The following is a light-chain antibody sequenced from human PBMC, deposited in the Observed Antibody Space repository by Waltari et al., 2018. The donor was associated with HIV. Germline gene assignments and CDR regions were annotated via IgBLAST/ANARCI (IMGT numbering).Light chain of an antibody. Sequence: QSVLTQPPSASGTPGQTVTIPCSGSTPNIGSNYVYWFQQFPGPAPRLLIYKNDQRPSGVPDRFSGSKSGTSASLAISWLRSEDEADYYCAAWDNSLGAWLFGGGAKLTVL. CDR3: AAWDNSLGAWL. CDR1: TPNIGSNY. V-gene: IGLV1-47*01. J-gene: IGLJ3*02. CDR2: KND.